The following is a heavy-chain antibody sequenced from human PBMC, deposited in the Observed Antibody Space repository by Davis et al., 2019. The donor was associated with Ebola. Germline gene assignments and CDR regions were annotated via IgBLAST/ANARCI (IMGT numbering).Heavy chain of an antibody. CDR1: GGSFSGYY. Sequence: SQTLSLTCAVYGGSFSGYYWSWIRQPPGKGLEWIGEINHSGSTNYNPSLKSRVTISVDTSKNQFSLKLSSVTAADTAVYYCARIAYYYDSSSSGMDVWGQGTTVTVSS. CDR2: INHSGST. V-gene: IGHV4-34*01. CDR3: ARIAYYYDSSSSGMDV. J-gene: IGHJ6*02. D-gene: IGHD3-22*01.